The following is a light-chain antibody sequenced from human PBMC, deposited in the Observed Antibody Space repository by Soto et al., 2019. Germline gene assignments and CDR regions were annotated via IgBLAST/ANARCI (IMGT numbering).Light chain of an antibody. Sequence: HSVLTQPASVSGSPGQSITISCTGTHSNIGNYNYVSWYQHLPGKAPKLMIYEVGSRPSGVSSLFSGSKSGNTASLAISGLQAEDEAEYYCNSYREGHPRFYEFGTGTKVTVL. CDR2: EVG. CDR1: HSNIGNYNY. CDR3: NSYREGHPRFYE. V-gene: IGLV2-14*01. J-gene: IGLJ1*01.